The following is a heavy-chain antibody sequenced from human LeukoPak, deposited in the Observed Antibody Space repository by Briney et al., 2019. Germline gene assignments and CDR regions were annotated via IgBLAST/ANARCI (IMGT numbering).Heavy chain of an antibody. D-gene: IGHD3-9*01. Sequence: SETLSLTCTVAGGSISGSSYYWAWIRQPPGKGLEWIGSIYYSGNAFYNASLKSRVTILVDTSKNQFSLEVDSVTAADTTMYYCASQLDTTGYYVGFFDSWGQGALVTVSS. CDR3: ASQLDTTGYYVGFFDS. CDR2: IYYSGNA. CDR1: GGSISGSSYY. V-gene: IGHV4-39*01. J-gene: IGHJ4*02.